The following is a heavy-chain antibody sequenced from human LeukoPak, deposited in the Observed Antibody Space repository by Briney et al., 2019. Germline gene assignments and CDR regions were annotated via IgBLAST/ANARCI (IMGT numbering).Heavy chain of an antibody. CDR3: ARGRYCSSTSCSLGGAFDI. CDR2: IYYSGST. Sequence: PSETLSLTCTVSGGSISSSSYYWGWIRQPPGKGLEWIGSIYYSGSTYYNPSLKSRVTISVDRSKNQFSLKLSSVTAADTAVYYCARGRYCSSTSCSLGGAFDIWGQGTMVTVSS. V-gene: IGHV4-39*07. D-gene: IGHD2-2*01. CDR1: GGSISSSSYY. J-gene: IGHJ3*02.